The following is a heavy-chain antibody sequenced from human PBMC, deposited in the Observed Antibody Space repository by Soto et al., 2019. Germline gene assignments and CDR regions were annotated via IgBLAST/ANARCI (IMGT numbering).Heavy chain of an antibody. J-gene: IGHJ4*02. CDR2: IGTEGANT. V-gene: IGHV3-21*04. CDR1: GFTFSRVS. Sequence: PXGSLLLSCEASGFTFSRVSMNWVRQAPGKGLDWVASIGTEGANTDYAESAKGRFTISRDNAQNFLYLQMNTLRPEDSAIYYCARVAYWGPGTQVTVSS. CDR3: ARVAY.